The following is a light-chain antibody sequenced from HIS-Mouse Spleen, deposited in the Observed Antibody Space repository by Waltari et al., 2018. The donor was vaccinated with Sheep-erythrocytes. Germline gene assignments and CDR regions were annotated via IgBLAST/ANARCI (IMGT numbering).Light chain of an antibody. Sequence: SYELTQPLSVSVDLGQTARITCGGNNSGSKNVHWYQQKPGQAPVLVIYRDSNRPSGIPERFSGSNSGNTATLTISRAQAGDEADYYCQVWDSSTVVFGGGTKLTVL. CDR2: RDS. CDR3: QVWDSSTVV. V-gene: IGLV3-9*01. CDR1: NSGSKN. J-gene: IGLJ2*01.